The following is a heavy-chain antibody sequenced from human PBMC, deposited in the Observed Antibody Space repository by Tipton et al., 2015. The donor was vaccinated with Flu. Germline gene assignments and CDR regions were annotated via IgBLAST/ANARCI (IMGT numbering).Heavy chain of an antibody. CDR2: ISSSGSTI. CDR3: ARDAYDSSGPYFDY. J-gene: IGHJ4*02. D-gene: IGHD3-22*01. V-gene: IGHV3-11*01. CDR1: GFTFSDYY. Sequence: SLRLSCAASGFTFSDYYMSWIRQAPGKGLEWVSYISSSGSTIYYADSVKGRSTISRDNAKNSLYLQMNSLRAEDTAVYYCARDAYDSSGPYFDYWGQGTLVTVSS.